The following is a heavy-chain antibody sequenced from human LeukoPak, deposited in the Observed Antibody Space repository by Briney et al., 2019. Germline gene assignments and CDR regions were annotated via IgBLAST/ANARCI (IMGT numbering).Heavy chain of an antibody. CDR1: GFTFSTYW. J-gene: IGHJ4*02. Sequence: GGSLRLSCAASGFTFSTYWMHWVRQAPGKGLVWVSCTNSDGSSTVYADSVKGRFTISRDNAKNTLYLQMNSLRAEDTAVYYCARDLFYDSSGYYAFDSWGQGTLVTVSS. D-gene: IGHD3-22*01. CDR3: ARDLFYDSSGYYAFDS. CDR2: TNSDGSST. V-gene: IGHV3-74*01.